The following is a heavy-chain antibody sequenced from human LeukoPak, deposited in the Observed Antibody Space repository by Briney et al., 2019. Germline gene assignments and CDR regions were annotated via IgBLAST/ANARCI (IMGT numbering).Heavy chain of an antibody. Sequence: SETLSLTCAVSGYSISSGYYWGWIRQPPGKGLEWIGSIYHSGSTYYNPSLKSRVTISVDTSKNQFSLKLSSVTAADTAVYYCARLLVRGIITHWGQGTLVTVSS. CDR2: IYHSGST. CDR1: GYSISSGYY. D-gene: IGHD3-10*01. J-gene: IGHJ4*02. V-gene: IGHV4-38-2*01. CDR3: ARLLVRGIITH.